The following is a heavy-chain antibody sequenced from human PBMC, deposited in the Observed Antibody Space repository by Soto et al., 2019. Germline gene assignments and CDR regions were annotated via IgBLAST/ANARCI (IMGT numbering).Heavy chain of an antibody. J-gene: IGHJ5*02. D-gene: IGHD3-22*01. CDR2: IIPILGIA. V-gene: IGHV1-69*02. CDR1: GGTFSSYT. CDR3: ARWPLRHDKSFIWFDP. Sequence: QVQLVQSGAEVKKPGSSVKVSCKASGGTFSSYTISWVRQAPGQGLEWMGRIIPILGIANYAQKFQGRVTITADKSTSTAYRELSSLRSEDTAVYYCARWPLRHDKSFIWFDPWGQGTLVTVSS.